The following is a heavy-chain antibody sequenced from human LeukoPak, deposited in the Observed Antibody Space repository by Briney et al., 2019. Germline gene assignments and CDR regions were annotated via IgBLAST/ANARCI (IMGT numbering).Heavy chain of an antibody. V-gene: IGHV3-74*01. J-gene: IGHJ4*02. CDR1: GFTFGNYW. Sequence: GGSLRLSCAASGFTFGNYWMHWVRQAPGKGLVFVSRINNDGSGTNSADSVKGRFTISRDNAKNTLYLQMNALRAEDTAVYYCARGRIGYHYDYWGQGGLVTVSS. CDR2: INNDGSGT. D-gene: IGHD3-22*01. CDR3: ARGRIGYHYDY.